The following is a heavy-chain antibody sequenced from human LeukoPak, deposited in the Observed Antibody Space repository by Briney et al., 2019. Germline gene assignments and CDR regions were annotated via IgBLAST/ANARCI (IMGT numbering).Heavy chain of an antibody. D-gene: IGHD5-18*01. CDR3: ARDKGYSIDQ. J-gene: IGHJ5*02. CDR1: GFAFNTYW. CDR2: INGDGRST. V-gene: IGHV3-74*01. Sequence: PGGSLRLSCAASGFAFNTYWMHWVRQAPGTGLVWVSRINGDGRSTSYADFVKGRFTISRDNAKNTLYLQMSSLRAEETAIYYCARDKGYSIDQWGQGTLVTVSS.